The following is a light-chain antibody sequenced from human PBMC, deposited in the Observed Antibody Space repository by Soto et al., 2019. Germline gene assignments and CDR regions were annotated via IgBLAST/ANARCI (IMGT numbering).Light chain of an antibody. CDR2: DAS. CDR1: QSVNIY. CDR3: QQRSNWPLT. Sequence: EIVLTQSPATPSLSPGGRATLSCRASQSVNIYLAWYQQKAGQAPRVLIYDASNRATGIPARFSGSGSGTDFTLTISSLEPEDFAVYYCQQRSNWPLTFGGGTKVDIK. V-gene: IGKV3-11*01. J-gene: IGKJ4*01.